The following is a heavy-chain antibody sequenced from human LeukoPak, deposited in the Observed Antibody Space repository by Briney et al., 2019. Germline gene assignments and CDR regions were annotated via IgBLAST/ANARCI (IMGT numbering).Heavy chain of an antibody. V-gene: IGHV4-39*07. Sequence: PSETLSLTCTVSGGSISSSYYYWGWIRQPPGKGLEWIGSIYYSGSTYYNPSLKSRVTISVDTSKNQFSLKLSSVTAADTAVYYCARTSIAARRANAFDIWGQGTMVTVSS. CDR1: GGSISSSYYY. CDR3: ARTSIAARRANAFDI. D-gene: IGHD6-6*01. CDR2: IYYSGST. J-gene: IGHJ3*02.